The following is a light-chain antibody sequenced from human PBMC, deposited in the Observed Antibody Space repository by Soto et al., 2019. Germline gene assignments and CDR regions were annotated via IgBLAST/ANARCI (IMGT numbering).Light chain of an antibody. Sequence: QSVLTQPPSASGTPGQRVIVSCSGSSSNIASNTVSWFQQLPGTAPKLLIFSNDQRPSGVPDRFSGSQSGSSASLAISGLQSEDDAHYYCAAWDDDLKGFVFGTGTKLTVL. J-gene: IGLJ1*01. V-gene: IGLV1-44*01. CDR1: SSNIASNT. CDR3: AAWDDDLKGFV. CDR2: SND.